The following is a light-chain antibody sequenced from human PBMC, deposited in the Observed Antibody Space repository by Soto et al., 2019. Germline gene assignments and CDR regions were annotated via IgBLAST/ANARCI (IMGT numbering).Light chain of an antibody. V-gene: IGKV3-20*01. CDR2: GAS. Sequence: EVVLSNSPGTLCLTPSERATLSCRASQIVSSSYLAWYQHKPGQAPRLLIYGASSRATGIPDRFSGSGSGTDFTLTISRLEPEDFAVYYCQQYGSSPWTFGQGTKVAIK. CDR3: QQYGSSPWT. CDR1: QIVSSSY. J-gene: IGKJ1*01.